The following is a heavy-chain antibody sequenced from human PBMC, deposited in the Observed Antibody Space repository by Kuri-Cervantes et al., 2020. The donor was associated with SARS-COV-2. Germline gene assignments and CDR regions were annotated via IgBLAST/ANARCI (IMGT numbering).Heavy chain of an antibody. Sequence: GSLRLSCAVYGGSFSGYYWSWIRQPPGKGLEWIGEINHSGSTNYNPSLESRVTISVDTSKNQFSLKLSSVTAADTAVYYCARGRRGVPATVFDYWGQGTLVTVSS. CDR2: INHSGST. J-gene: IGHJ4*02. D-gene: IGHD2-2*01. CDR3: ARGRRGVPATVFDY. V-gene: IGHV4-34*01. CDR1: GGSFSGYY.